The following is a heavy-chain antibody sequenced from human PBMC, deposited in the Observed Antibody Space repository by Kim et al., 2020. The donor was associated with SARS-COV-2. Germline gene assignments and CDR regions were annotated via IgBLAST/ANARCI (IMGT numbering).Heavy chain of an antibody. J-gene: IGHJ4*02. V-gene: IGHV3-74*01. CDR3: VRGALTGYYNSDY. CDR1: GFTFSNYW. CDR2: IYIDGGNT. D-gene: IGHD3-9*01. Sequence: GGSLRLSCAASGFTFSNYWMHWVRQAPGKGLMWVSRIYIDGGNTNYADSVKGRFTISRDNAKNTLYLQMDSLRADDTAVYYCVRGALTGYYNSDYWGQGTLVTVSS.